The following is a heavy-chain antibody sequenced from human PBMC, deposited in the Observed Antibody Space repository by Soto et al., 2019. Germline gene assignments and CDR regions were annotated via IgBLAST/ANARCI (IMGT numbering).Heavy chain of an antibody. CDR2: IYPADSDT. CDR3: ARHAGYCSSTICSQNDY. CDR1: EYPFSNYW. J-gene: IGHJ4*02. V-gene: IGHV5-51*01. Sequence: PGESLKISCTGSEYPFSNYWIAWVRQVPGKGLEWMGIIYPADSDTIYSPSFQGQVTISADKSISTAYLQWSSLRASDTATYYCARHAGYCSSTICSQNDYWGQGTLVTVSS. D-gene: IGHD2-2*01.